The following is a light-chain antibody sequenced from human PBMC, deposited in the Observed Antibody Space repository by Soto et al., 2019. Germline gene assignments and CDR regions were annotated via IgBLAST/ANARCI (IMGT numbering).Light chain of an antibody. CDR2: AAS. CDR1: QGIGSY. Sequence: DIQMTQSPSSLSASVGDRVTITCRASQGIGSYLAWYQQQPGEAPKLLIFAASTLQSGVPSRFSGSGSGTDFTLTISCLQPDDFATYYCQHYNSYGTFGQGTKVDIK. CDR3: QHYNSYGT. V-gene: IGKV1-9*01. J-gene: IGKJ1*01.